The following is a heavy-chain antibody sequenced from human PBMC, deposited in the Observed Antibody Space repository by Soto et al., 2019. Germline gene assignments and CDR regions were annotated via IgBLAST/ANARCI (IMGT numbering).Heavy chain of an antibody. V-gene: IGHV3-9*01. J-gene: IGHJ4*02. D-gene: IGHD3-16*01. CDR1: GFTFDDYA. CDR3: VKDIRRWRWGGNWDY. Sequence: EVQLVESGGGLVQPGRSLRLSCAASGFTFDDYAMHWVRQAPGKGLEWVSGISWNSGSIGYADSVKGRFTISRDNAKNSLYLQMNSLRAEDTALYYCVKDIRRWRWGGNWDYWGQGTLVTVSS. CDR2: ISWNSGSI.